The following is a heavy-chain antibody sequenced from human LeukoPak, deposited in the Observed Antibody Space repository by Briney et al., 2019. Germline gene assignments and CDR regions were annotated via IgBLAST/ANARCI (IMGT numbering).Heavy chain of an antibody. D-gene: IGHD3-16*01. CDR1: GGTFSSYA. CDR3: AVGPRGRSKPKDY. J-gene: IGHJ4*02. CDR2: IIPILGIA. Sequence: SVKVSCKASGGTFSSYAISWVRQAPGQGLEWMGRIIPILGIANYAQKFQGRVTITADKSTSTAYMELSSLRSEDTAVYYCAVGPRGRSKPKDYWGQGTLVTVSS. V-gene: IGHV1-69*04.